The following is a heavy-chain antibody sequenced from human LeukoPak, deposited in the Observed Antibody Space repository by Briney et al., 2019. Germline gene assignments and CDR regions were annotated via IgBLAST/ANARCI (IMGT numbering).Heavy chain of an antibody. Sequence: SETLSLTCTVSGGSISSSSYYWGWIRQPPGKGLEGIGSIYYSGSTYYNPSLKSRVTISVDTSKNQFSLKLSSVTAADTAVHYCASGMDTAMVNAFDIWGQGTMVTVSS. V-gene: IGHV4-39*07. D-gene: IGHD5-18*01. CDR1: GGSISSSSYY. J-gene: IGHJ3*02. CDR3: ASGMDTAMVNAFDI. CDR2: IYYSGST.